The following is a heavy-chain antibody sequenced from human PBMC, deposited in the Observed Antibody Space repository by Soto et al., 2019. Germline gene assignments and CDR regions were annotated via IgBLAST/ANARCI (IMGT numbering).Heavy chain of an antibody. D-gene: IGHD3-9*01. Sequence: LRRSCAASGFTFSSYWMSWVRQAPGKGLEWVANIRQDGSEKYYVDSVKGRFTISRDNAKNSLYLQMNSLRAEDTAVYYCARGSVVRYFDWLEFGYYGMDVWGQRTTVTVSS. CDR1: GFTFSSYW. J-gene: IGHJ6*02. V-gene: IGHV3-7*01. CDR3: ARGSVVRYFDWLEFGYYGMDV. CDR2: IRQDGSEK.